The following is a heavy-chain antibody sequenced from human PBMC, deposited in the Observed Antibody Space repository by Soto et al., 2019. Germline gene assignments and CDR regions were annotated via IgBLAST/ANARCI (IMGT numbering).Heavy chain of an antibody. CDR3: ARYYDYGGKGAFDI. Sequence: VQLVESGGGLVQPGGSLRLSCAASGFTFSSYEMNWVRQAPGKELEWVSYISSSGSTIYYADSVKGRFTISRDNTKNSMCLQMNCLRAEDTAVYYCARYYDYGGKGAFDIWGHGTMVTVFS. V-gene: IGHV3-48*03. CDR2: ISSSGSTI. CDR1: GFTFSSYE. D-gene: IGHD4-17*01. J-gene: IGHJ3*02.